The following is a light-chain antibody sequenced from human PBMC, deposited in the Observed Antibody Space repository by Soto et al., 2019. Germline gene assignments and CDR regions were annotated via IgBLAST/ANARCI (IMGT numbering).Light chain of an antibody. CDR3: QSYDSSLSAVV. CDR1: SSNIGAGYD. CDR2: GNS. Sequence: QLVLTQPPSVSGAPGQTVTISCTGSSSNIGAGYDVHWYQQLPGTAPKLLIYGNSNRPSGVPDRFSGSKSGTSASLAITGLQAEDEADYYCQSYDSSLSAVVFGGGTKLTVL. V-gene: IGLV1-40*01. J-gene: IGLJ2*01.